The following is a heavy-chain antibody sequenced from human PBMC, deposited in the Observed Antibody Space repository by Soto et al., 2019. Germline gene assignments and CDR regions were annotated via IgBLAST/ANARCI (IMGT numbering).Heavy chain of an antibody. CDR3: ASTPAYGDYDY. CDR2: IYYSGST. D-gene: IGHD4-17*01. CDR1: GGSISSSSYY. V-gene: IGHV4-39*01. J-gene: IGHJ4*02. Sequence: QLQLQESGPGLVKPSETLSLTCTVSGGSISSSSYYWGWIRQPPGKGLEWIGSIYYSGSTYYNPSLKSRVTISVDTSKNQFSLKLSSVTAADTAVYYCASTPAYGDYDYWGQGTLVTVSS.